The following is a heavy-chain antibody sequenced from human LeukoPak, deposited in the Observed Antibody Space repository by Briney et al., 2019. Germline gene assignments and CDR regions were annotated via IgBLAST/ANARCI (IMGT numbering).Heavy chain of an antibody. J-gene: IGHJ4*02. CDR1: GVSISSSSYY. CDR2: IYYSGST. V-gene: IGHV4-39*07. CDR3: ARGTMIVVAHYLDY. D-gene: IGHD3-22*01. Sequence: SETLSLTCTVSGVSISSSSYYWGWIRQPPGKGLEWVGSIYYSGSTYYNPSLKSRVTISVDTAKNQFSLKLSSVAAADTAVYYCARGTMIVVAHYLDYWGQGTLVTVSS.